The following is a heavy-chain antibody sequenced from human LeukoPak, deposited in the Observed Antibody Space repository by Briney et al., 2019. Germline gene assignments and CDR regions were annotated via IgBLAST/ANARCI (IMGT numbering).Heavy chain of an antibody. CDR3: AKDNYDYGDYDGGDY. Sequence: GGSLRLSCAAPGFTFSSYGMHWVRQAPGKGLEWVAFIRYDGSNKYYVDSVKGRFTISRDNSKNTLYLQMNSLRAEDTAVYYCAKDNYDYGDYDGGDYWGQGTLVTVSS. D-gene: IGHD4-17*01. CDR2: IRYDGSNK. V-gene: IGHV3-30*02. CDR1: GFTFSSYG. J-gene: IGHJ4*02.